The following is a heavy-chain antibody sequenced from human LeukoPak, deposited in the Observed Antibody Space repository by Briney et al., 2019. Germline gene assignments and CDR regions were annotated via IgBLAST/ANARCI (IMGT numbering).Heavy chain of an antibody. CDR2: IYTSGST. Sequence: PSETLSLTCTVSGGSISSGSYYWSWIRQPAGKGLEWIGRIYTSGSTNYNPSLKSRVTISVDTSKNQFSLKLSSVTAADTAVYYCARDFHSSGWYRAFDIWGQGTMVTVSS. J-gene: IGHJ3*02. V-gene: IGHV4-61*02. CDR3: ARDFHSSGWYRAFDI. D-gene: IGHD6-19*01. CDR1: GGSISSGSYY.